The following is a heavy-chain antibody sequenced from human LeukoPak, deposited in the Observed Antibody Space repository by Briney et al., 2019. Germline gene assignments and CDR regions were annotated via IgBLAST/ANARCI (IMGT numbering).Heavy chain of an antibody. CDR2: ISSSSSYI. V-gene: IGHV3-21*01. CDR1: GFTFSSYS. Sequence: GGSLRLSCAVSGFTFSSYSMNWVRQAPGKGLEWVSSISSSSSYIYYADSVKGRFTISRDNAKNSLYLQMNSLRAEDTAVYYCARVGTGNDAFDIWGQGTMVTVSS. J-gene: IGHJ3*02. CDR3: ARVGTGNDAFDI. D-gene: IGHD3/OR15-3a*01.